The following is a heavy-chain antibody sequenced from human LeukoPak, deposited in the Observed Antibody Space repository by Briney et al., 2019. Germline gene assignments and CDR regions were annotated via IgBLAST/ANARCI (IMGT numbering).Heavy chain of an antibody. CDR2: ISGSGNST. CDR1: EVAFSRYA. J-gene: IGHJ6*03. V-gene: IGHV3-23*01. D-gene: IGHD6-6*01. CDR3: AKMARSSRYYYFFMEV. Sequence: GGSLRLSCAASEVAFSRYAMSWVRQAPGKGLEWVSTISGSGNSTYYADSVKGRFTVSRDTSNDTMFLHLNTLRAEDTAIYYCAKMARSSRYYYFFMEVWGKGTAVTVSS.